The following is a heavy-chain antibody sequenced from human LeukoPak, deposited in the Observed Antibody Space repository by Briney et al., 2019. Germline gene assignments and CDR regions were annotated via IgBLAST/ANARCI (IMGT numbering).Heavy chain of an antibody. J-gene: IGHJ4*02. D-gene: IGHD6-13*01. CDR1: GGSISSSSYY. Sequence: SETLSLTCTVSGGSISSSSYYWGWIRQPPGKGLEWIGSIYYSGSTYYNPSLKSRVTISVDTSKNQFSLKLSSVTAADTAVYYCARLGIAAAGSGGYWGQGTLVTVSS. V-gene: IGHV4-39*01. CDR3: ARLGIAAAGSGGY. CDR2: IYYSGST.